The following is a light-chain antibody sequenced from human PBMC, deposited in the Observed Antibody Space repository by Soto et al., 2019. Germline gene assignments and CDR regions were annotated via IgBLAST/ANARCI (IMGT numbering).Light chain of an antibody. CDR3: QQYDTYPLT. J-gene: IGKJ1*01. CDR1: QNIDSL. CDR2: DAS. V-gene: IGKV1-5*01. Sequence: DIQMAQSPSTLSASVGDRVTITCRASQNIDSLLAWYQHKPGKAAKVLIYDASSLATGVPSRFSGSGSGTEFSLTISSLRPDDFATYYCQQYDTYPLTFGQGTKVEIK.